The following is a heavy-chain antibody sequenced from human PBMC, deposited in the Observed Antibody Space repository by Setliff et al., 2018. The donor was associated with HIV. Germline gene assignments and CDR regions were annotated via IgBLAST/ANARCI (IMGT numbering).Heavy chain of an antibody. CDR2: INPSSGST. CDR1: GYTFTSYP. CDR3: ARDSHCSGPSCYSGGQFFDY. D-gene: IGHD2-15*01. V-gene: IGHV1-46*01. Sequence: ASVKVSCKASGYTFTSYPMHWVRQAPGQGLEWMGVINPSSGSTTYAQKFQGRVTMTRDTSTSTVYMELSSLRSEDTAVYFCARDSHCSGPSCYSGGQFFDYWGQGTLVTVSS. J-gene: IGHJ4*02.